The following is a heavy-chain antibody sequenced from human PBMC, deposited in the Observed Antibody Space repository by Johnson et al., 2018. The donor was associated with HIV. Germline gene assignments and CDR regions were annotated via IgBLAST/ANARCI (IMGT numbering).Heavy chain of an antibody. CDR2: ISYDGSNK. CDR3: AKRLTYANSLDAFDI. J-gene: IGHJ3*02. D-gene: IGHD3-16*01. V-gene: IGHV3-30*18. Sequence: QVQLVESGGGVVQPGRSLRLSCAASGFAFSTYTMHWVRQAPGKGLEWVALISYDGSNKYYADSVKGRFTISRDNSKNTLYLQMNSLRAEDTAVYYCAKRLTYANSLDAFDIWGQGTMVTVSS. CDR1: GFAFSTYT.